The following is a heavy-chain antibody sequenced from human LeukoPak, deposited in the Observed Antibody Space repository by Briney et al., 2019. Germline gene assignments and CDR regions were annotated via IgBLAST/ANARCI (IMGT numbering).Heavy chain of an antibody. CDR1: GYTFTSYG. J-gene: IGHJ4*02. CDR3: ARAPKGPGGQWPLPDY. D-gene: IGHD6-19*01. CDR2: INPNSGGT. Sequence: GASVKVSCKASGYTFTSYGISWVRQAPGQGLGWMGWINPNSGGTNYAQKFQGRVTMTRDTSISTAYMELSRLRSDDTAVYYCARAPKGPGGQWPLPDYWGQGTLVTVSS. V-gene: IGHV1-2*02.